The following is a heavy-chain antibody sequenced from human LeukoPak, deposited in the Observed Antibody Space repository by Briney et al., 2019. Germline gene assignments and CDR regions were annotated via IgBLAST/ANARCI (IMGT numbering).Heavy chain of an antibody. V-gene: IGHV1-2*02. Sequence: ASVKVACKAYGYTFTGYYMHWVRQAPGQGLEWMGWINPNSGGTNYAQKFQGRVTMTRDTSISTAYMELSRLRSDDTAVYYCARDGGYCSSTSCYGWIDYWGQGTLVTVSS. CDR1: GYTFTGYY. J-gene: IGHJ4*02. CDR2: INPNSGGT. D-gene: IGHD2-2*01. CDR3: ARDGGYCSSTSCYGWIDY.